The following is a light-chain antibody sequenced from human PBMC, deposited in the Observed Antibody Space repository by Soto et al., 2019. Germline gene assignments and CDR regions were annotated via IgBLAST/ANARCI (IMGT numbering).Light chain of an antibody. CDR1: QSVLYSSNKRNY. Sequence: DIVMTQSPDSLAVSLGERAAINCKASQSVLYSSNKRNYLAWYQQKPGQPPKLLIYWASIREFGVPDRFSGSGSGTTFTLTISSLQAEDVAVYYCQQYFSTPYTFGQGTKLAI. V-gene: IGKV4-1*01. CDR2: WAS. J-gene: IGKJ2*01. CDR3: QQYFSTPYT.